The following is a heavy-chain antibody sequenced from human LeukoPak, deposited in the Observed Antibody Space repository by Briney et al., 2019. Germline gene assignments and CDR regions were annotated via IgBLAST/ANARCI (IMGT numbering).Heavy chain of an antibody. V-gene: IGHV3-30*18. J-gene: IGHJ6*02. CDR1: GFTFSSYG. CDR3: AKGARGMDV. Sequence: GRSLRLSCAASGFTFSSYGMHWVRQAPGKGLEWVAVISYDGSNKYYADSVKGRFTISRDNSKNTLYLQMNSLRAEDTAVYYCAKGARGMDVWGPGTTVTVSS. CDR2: ISYDGSNK.